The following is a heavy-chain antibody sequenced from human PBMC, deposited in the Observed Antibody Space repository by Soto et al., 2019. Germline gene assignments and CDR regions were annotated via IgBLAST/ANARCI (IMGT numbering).Heavy chain of an antibody. J-gene: IGHJ5*02. Sequence: QVQLVQSGAELRKPGSSVKVSCKSSGGTFSRHAINWVRQAPGQGLEWMRRIIPLFGTTNYGQKFKGRLTITADESTNTTYMELSSLKSEDAAVYYCARASIHGSSWYFWFDPWGQGTLVTVSS. V-gene: IGHV1-69*01. CDR3: ARASIHGSSWYFWFDP. D-gene: IGHD6-13*01. CDR1: GGTFSRHA. CDR2: IIPLFGTT.